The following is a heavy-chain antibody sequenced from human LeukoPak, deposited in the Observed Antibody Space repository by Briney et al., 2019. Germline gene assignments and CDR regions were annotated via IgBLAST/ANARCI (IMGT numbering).Heavy chain of an antibody. Sequence: VASVKVSCKASGYTFTDYYIHWVRQAPGQGLEWMGRINPDIDVTNLSQKFQGRVTTTRDTSISTAYMQLSRLRSDDTALYFCARGEASSWYFEWGQGTMVTVSS. CDR2: INPDIDVT. CDR3: ARGEASSWYFE. J-gene: IGHJ4*02. CDR1: GYTFTDYY. V-gene: IGHV1-2*06. D-gene: IGHD6-13*01.